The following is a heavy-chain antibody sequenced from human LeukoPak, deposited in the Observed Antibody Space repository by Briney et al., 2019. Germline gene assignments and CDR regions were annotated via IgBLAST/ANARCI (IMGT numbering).Heavy chain of an antibody. J-gene: IGHJ4*02. V-gene: IGHV1-69*02. CDR1: GGIFSSYT. CDR2: IIPILGIA. Sequence: ASVKVSCKAFGGIFSSYTISWVRQAPGQGLEWMGRIIPILGIANYAQKFQGRVTITADKSTSTAYMELSSLRSEDTAVYYCAESLSYYDSSGYHHWGQGTLVTVSS. CDR3: AESLSYYDSSGYHH. D-gene: IGHD3-22*01.